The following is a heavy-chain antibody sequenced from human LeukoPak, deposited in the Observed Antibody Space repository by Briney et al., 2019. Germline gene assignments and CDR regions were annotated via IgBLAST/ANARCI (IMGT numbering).Heavy chain of an antibody. CDR1: GFTFSSYG. CDR2: ISGRGGST. Sequence: GGTLRLSCAASGFTFSSYGMSWVRQAPGKGLEWVSAISGRGGSTYYADSVKGRFTISRDISKNTLYLQMNSLRAEDTAIYYCAKDGKTRNWNYFQAKPVYWGQGTLVTVSS. D-gene: IGHD1-7*01. J-gene: IGHJ4*02. V-gene: IGHV3-23*01. CDR3: AKDGKTRNWNYFQAKPVY.